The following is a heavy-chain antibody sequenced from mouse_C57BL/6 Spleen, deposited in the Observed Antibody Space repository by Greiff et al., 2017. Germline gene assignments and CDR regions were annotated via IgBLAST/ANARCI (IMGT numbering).Heavy chain of an antibody. V-gene: IGHV5-17*01. CDR3: ARPDYYGLYAMDY. CDR2: ISSGSSTI. D-gene: IGHD1-1*01. Sequence: VQLKESGGGLVKPGGSLKLSCAASGFTFSDYGMHWVRQAPEKGPEWVAYISSGSSTIYYADTVKGRFTIARDNAKNTLFLQMTSLRSEDTAMYYCARPDYYGLYAMDYWGQGTSVTVSS. CDR1: GFTFSDYG. J-gene: IGHJ4*01.